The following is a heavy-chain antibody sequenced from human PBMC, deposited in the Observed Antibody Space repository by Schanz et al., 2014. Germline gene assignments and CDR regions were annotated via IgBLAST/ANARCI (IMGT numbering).Heavy chain of an antibody. CDR1: GFTFGDYA. CDR2: IASGGSHT. V-gene: IGHV3-23*04. D-gene: IGHD2-2*02. J-gene: IGHJ6*02. CDR3: AKHLYQYNYYGMDV. Sequence: EVQLVESGGGLVQPGRSLRLSCMASGFTFGDYAMSWVRQAPGKGLEWVSTIASGGSHTFYADSVTGRFTISRDNSKNTLSLQLNSLRADDTAVYYCAKHLYQYNYYGMDVWGQGTTVTVSS.